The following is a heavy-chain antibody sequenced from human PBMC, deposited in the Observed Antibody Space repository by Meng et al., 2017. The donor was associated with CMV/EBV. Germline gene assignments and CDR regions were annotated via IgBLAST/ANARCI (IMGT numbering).Heavy chain of an antibody. J-gene: IGHJ5*02. CDR1: GFSLSTSGVG. CDR2: IYWDDDK. CDR3: AHKGRRMAAAGINWFDP. Sequence: QIPFKESGPTLVKPTQTLTLTCTFLGFSLSTSGVGVGWSRQPPGKALEWLALIYWDDDKRYSPSLKSRLTITKDTSKNQVVLTMTNMDPVDTATYYCAHKGRRMAAAGINWFDPWGQGTLVTASS. D-gene: IGHD6-13*01. V-gene: IGHV2-5*02.